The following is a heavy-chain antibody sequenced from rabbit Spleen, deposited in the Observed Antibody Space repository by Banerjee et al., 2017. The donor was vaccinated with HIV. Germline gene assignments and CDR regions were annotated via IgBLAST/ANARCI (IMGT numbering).Heavy chain of an antibody. CDR2: IDTGSSDFT. Sequence: QSLEESGGDLVKPEGSLTLTCTASGFSFSSNYYICWVRQAPGKGLEWIACIDTGSSDFTYFASWAKGRFTCSKTSSTTVTLQMTSLTVADTATYFCARDTGTSFSTYGMDLWGPGHPGHRL. V-gene: IGHV1S40*01. CDR3: ARDTGTSFSTYGMDL. J-gene: IGHJ6*01. D-gene: IGHD8-1*01. CDR1: GFSFSSNYY.